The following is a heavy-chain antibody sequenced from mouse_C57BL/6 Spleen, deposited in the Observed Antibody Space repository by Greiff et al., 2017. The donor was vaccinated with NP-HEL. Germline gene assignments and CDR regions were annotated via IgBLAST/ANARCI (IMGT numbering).Heavy chain of an antibody. CDR1: GYTFTSYW. Sequence: QVQLQQPGAELVKPGASVKLSCKASGYTFTSYWMHWVKQRPGQGLEWIGMIHPNSGSTNYNEKFKSKATLTVDKSSSTAYMQLSSLTSEDSAVYYCARTYDYEESFDYWGQGTTLTVSS. D-gene: IGHD2-4*01. V-gene: IGHV1-64*01. CDR3: ARTYDYEESFDY. CDR2: IHPNSGST. J-gene: IGHJ2*01.